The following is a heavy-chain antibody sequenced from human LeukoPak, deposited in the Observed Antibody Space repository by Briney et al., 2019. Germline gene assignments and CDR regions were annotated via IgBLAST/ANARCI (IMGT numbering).Heavy chain of an antibody. Sequence: PSETLSLTCAVSGDSISSSNWWSWVRQPPGKGLEWIAEISHTENTNYNPSLESRVTISLDKSKNQFSLTLNSVTAADTAVYFCARDCKGGPCYGAFAVWGQGSMVTVSS. CDR1: GDSISSSNW. J-gene: IGHJ3*01. CDR3: ARDCKGGPCYGAFAV. D-gene: IGHD2-15*01. CDR2: ISHTENT. V-gene: IGHV4-4*02.